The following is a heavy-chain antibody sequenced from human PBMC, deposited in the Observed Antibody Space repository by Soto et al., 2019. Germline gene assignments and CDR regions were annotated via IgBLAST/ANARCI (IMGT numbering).Heavy chain of an antibody. Sequence: PGGSLRLSCQASGFNFDNYGMHWVRQAPGKGLEWVAVITYDGSNKYYADSVKGRFTISRDNSKNTLSLHLNTLKPEDTAVYLCAKDRVGGTFYTPLGFWGQGTLVTV. D-gene: IGHD1-7*01. J-gene: IGHJ4*02. CDR2: ITYDGSNK. V-gene: IGHV3-30*18. CDR1: GFNFDNYG. CDR3: AKDRVGGTFYTPLGF.